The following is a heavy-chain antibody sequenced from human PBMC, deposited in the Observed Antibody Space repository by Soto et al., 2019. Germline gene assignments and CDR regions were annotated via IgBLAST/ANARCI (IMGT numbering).Heavy chain of an antibody. V-gene: IGHV1-3*01. D-gene: IGHD2-8*01. CDR1: GYTFTSYA. Sequence: GASVKVSCKASGYTFTSYAMHWVRQAPGQRLEWMGWTNAGNGNTKYSQKFQGRVTITRDTSASTAYMELSSLRSEDTAVYYCARGGCTNGVCPFDYWGQGTLVTSPQ. J-gene: IGHJ4*02. CDR3: ARGGCTNGVCPFDY. CDR2: TNAGNGNT.